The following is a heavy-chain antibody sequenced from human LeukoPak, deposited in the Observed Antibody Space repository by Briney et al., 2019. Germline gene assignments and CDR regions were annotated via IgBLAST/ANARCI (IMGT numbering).Heavy chain of an antibody. CDR2: INHSGNT. D-gene: IGHD3-9*01. Sequence: APETLSLPCAVYGGSFSDYYWSWIRQPPGKGLEWIGEINHSGNTNYNPSLKSRVTISVDTSKNQFSLKLSSVTAADTAVYYCARGYDILSYHSYYYGMDVWGQGTTVTVS. J-gene: IGHJ6*02. V-gene: IGHV4-34*01. CDR3: ARGYDILSYHSYYYGMDV. CDR1: GGSFSDYY.